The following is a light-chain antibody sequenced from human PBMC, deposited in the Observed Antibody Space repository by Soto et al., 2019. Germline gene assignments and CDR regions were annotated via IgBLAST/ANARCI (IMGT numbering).Light chain of an antibody. CDR2: DTS. Sequence: EIVLTQSPGTLSLSPGERATLSCRASQSVRDSYLAWYQQKPGQAPSLLIYDTSTRATGIPDRFIGSGSGTDFALTISRVEPEDFAMYFCQQYGSSPGTFRQGTKVEIK. CDR1: QSVRDSY. CDR3: QQYGSSPGT. J-gene: IGKJ1*01. V-gene: IGKV3-20*01.